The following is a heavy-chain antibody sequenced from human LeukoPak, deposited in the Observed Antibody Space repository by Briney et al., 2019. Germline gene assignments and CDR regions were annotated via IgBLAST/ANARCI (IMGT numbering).Heavy chain of an antibody. CDR1: GGSISSGDYY. D-gene: IGHD6-6*01. J-gene: IGHJ5*02. V-gene: IGHV4-30-4*01. CDR3: ARDRRQLVRPRGWFDP. Sequence: SQTLSLTCTVSGGSISSGDYYWSWIRQPPGKGLEWIGYIYYSGSTYYNPSLKSRVTISVDTSKNQFSLKLSSVTAADTAVYYCARDRRQLVRPRGWFDPWGQGTLVTVSS. CDR2: IYYSGST.